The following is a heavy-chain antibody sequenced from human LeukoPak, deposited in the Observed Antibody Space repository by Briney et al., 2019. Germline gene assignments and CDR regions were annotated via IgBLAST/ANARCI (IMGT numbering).Heavy chain of an antibody. CDR2: IDASGNYI. CDR1: GFTFSTYN. Sequence: PGGSLRLSCVASGFTFSTYNMNWVRQAPGKGLEWVSFIDASGNYIQYADSMKGRFTISRDNAQNSLFLQLNSLRVEDTAVYYCARDHRPEIQYYYMDVWGKGTTVAVSS. J-gene: IGHJ6*03. D-gene: IGHD1-14*01. CDR3: ARDHRPEIQYYYMDV. V-gene: IGHV3-21*06.